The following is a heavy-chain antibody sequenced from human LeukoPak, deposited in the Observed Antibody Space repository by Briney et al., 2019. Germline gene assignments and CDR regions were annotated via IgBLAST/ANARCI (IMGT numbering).Heavy chain of an antibody. CDR2: ISSSSSYI. CDR1: GFTFSSYS. V-gene: IGHV3-21*01. CDR3: ARDRYYDSSGYYYNYYYYMDV. D-gene: IGHD3-22*01. J-gene: IGHJ6*03. Sequence: GGSLRLSCAASGFTFSSYSMNWVRQAPGKGLEWVSSISSSSSYIYYADSVKGRFTISRDNAKNSLYLQMNSLRAEDTAVCYCARDRYYDSSGYYYNYYYYMDVWGKGTTVTVSS.